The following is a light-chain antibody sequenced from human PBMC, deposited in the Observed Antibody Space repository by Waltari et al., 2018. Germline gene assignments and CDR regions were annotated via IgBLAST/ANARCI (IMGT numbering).Light chain of an antibody. V-gene: IGLV1-47*01. CDR2: RNN. CDR3: GGWDDSLNGWV. Sequence: QSVMTQPPSASGTPGQRVTISCSGSNSNIGNNHVYWYQQPPGSAPNPLISRNNQRPSWVPGRCSVSRSGTAASLAIRGLRSEDEGDYYCGGWDDSLNGWVFGGGTKLTVL. J-gene: IGLJ3*02. CDR1: NSNIGNNH.